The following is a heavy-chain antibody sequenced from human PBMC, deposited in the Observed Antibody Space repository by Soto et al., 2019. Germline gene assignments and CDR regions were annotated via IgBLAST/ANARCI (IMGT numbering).Heavy chain of an antibody. Sequence: GGSLRLSCATSGFTFRRVWLSWVRQAPGKGLEHVSAVSSNGGNTYYADSVKGRFTISRDNSKNTLYLQMNSLRAEDTAVYYYAKGVSGPYYDYYGMDVWGQGTTVTVSS. D-gene: IGHD3-10*01. CDR3: AKGVSGPYYDYYGMDV. V-gene: IGHV3-23*01. J-gene: IGHJ6*02. CDR2: VSSNGGNT. CDR1: GFTFRRVW.